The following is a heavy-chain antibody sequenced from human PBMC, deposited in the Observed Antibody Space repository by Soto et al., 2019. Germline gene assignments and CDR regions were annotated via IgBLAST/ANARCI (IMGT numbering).Heavy chain of an antibody. Sequence: PVGSLRLSCAASEFTFSSYEMNWVRQAPGKGLEWVSYISSSGGTIYYADSVRGRFAISRDNAKNSLYLQMNSLTAEDTAVYYCARDLGSPDAFDVWGQGTMVTVSS. CDR3: ARDLGSPDAFDV. V-gene: IGHV3-48*03. CDR2: ISSSGGTI. J-gene: IGHJ3*01. D-gene: IGHD6-19*01. CDR1: EFTFSSYE.